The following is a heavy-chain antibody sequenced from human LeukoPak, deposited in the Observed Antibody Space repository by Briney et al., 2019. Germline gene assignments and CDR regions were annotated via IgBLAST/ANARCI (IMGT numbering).Heavy chain of an antibody. V-gene: IGHV4-4*09. CDR3: ARCSSSRYANFDY. D-gene: IGHD6-13*01. CDR2: IYTSGST. Sequence: SETLSLTCTVSGGFISGYYWSWIRQPPGKGLEWIGYIYTSGSTNYNPSLKSRVNISEDTSKNQFSLNLTSVTAADTAVYYCARCSSSRYANFDYWGQGTLVTVSS. J-gene: IGHJ4*02. CDR1: GGFISGYY.